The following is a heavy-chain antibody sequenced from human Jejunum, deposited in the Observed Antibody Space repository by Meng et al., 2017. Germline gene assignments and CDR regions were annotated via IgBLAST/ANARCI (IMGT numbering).Heavy chain of an antibody. V-gene: IGHV1-3*04. J-gene: IGHJ4*02. CDR1: GYTFTRDA. D-gene: IGHD2-2*01. Sequence: QVQLVQSGTEVKKPGASMKVSCKASGYTFTRDALHWVRQAPGQTLEWMGWINTGNGNTQYSQKFRGRVTITRDTSASTAYMELRSLTSEDTAVYYCARGGPPPTSWAFDYWGQGTLVTVSS. CDR2: INTGNGNT. CDR3: ARGGPPPTSWAFDY.